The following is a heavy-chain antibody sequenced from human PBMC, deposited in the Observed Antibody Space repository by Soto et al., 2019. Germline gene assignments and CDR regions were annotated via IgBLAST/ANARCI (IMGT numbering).Heavy chain of an antibody. CDR2: IWYDGSNK. V-gene: IGHV3-33*01. Sequence: GGSLRLSCAASGFTFSSYGMHWVRQAPGKGLEWVAVIWYDGSNKYYADSVKGRFTISRDNSKNTLYLQMNSLRAEDTAVYYCARDPPWDSSSWYWIDYWGQGTLVTVSS. CDR3: ARDPPWDSSSWYWIDY. J-gene: IGHJ4*02. D-gene: IGHD6-13*01. CDR1: GFTFSSYG.